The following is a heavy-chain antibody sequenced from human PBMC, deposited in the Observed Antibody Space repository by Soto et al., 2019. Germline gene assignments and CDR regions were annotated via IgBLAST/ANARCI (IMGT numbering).Heavy chain of an antibody. CDR2: FDREDGET. J-gene: IGHJ4*02. D-gene: IGHD1-26*01. CDR3: AHGEGIVKSIVYFDS. Sequence: ASVKVSCKVSGYLLTALSIHWVRQAPGKGLEWMGGFDREDGETIYAQKFQGRVTMTEDTSTDSAYMELSSLTSGDTAIYYCAHGEGIVKSIVYFDSWGQGTLVTVSS. V-gene: IGHV1-24*01. CDR1: GYLLTALS.